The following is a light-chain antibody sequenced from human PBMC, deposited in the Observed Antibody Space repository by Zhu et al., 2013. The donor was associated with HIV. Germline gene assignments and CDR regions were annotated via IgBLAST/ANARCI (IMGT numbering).Light chain of an antibody. CDR2: NDY. J-gene: IGLJ3*02. Sequence: QSVLTQPPSASGAPGQRVTISCSGGSSNVGDKTVNWYHQLPGTAPKLLVFNDYERPSGVPDRFTGSRSGTSASLAITGLQAEDEADYYCQSFDDRLRGWVFGGGTKLTVL. CDR1: SSNVGDKT. V-gene: IGLV1-44*01. CDR3: QSFDDRLRGWV.